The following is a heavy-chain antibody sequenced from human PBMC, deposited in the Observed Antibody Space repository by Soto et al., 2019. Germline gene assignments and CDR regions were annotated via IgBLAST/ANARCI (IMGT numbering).Heavy chain of an antibody. D-gene: IGHD5-12*01. CDR2: IYWDEDN. Sequence: QITLKESGPTLVKPTQTLTLTCTFSGFSLSTRGVAVGWFRQPPGKALEWLALIYWDEDNWYSPSLKSRLTITDDTSKHQVVLTMTHMDPVDTATYYCAHRPRGYAYYFDYWGQGTLVTVSS. J-gene: IGHJ4*02. V-gene: IGHV2-5*02. CDR1: GFSLSTRGVA. CDR3: AHRPRGYAYYFDY.